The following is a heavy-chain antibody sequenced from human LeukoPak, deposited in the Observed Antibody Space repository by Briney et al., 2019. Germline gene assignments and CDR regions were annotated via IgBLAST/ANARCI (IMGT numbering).Heavy chain of an antibody. V-gene: IGHV1-18*01. CDR2: ISAYNGNT. CDR1: GYTFTSYG. Sequence: GASVKVSCKASGYTFTSYGISWVRQAPGQGLEWMGCISAYNGNTNYAQNLQGRVTMTTDTSTSTAYMELRSLRSDDTAVYYCARDAGYDSSGYYIDYWGQGTLVTVSS. J-gene: IGHJ4*02. D-gene: IGHD3-22*01. CDR3: ARDAGYDSSGYYIDY.